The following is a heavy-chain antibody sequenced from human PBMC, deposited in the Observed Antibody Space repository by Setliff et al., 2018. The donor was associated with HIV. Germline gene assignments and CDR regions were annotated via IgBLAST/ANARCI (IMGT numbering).Heavy chain of an antibody. Sequence: SETLSLTCSVSGVSVGSGDYYWHWIRQHPEKALEWIVYIFHSGDTYYNPSLKSRISMSVDTSKNQFSLELTSLTAADTAVYYCATRPRIEARPFDYWGQGMLVTVSS. V-gene: IGHV4-31*03. CDR2: IFHSGDT. J-gene: IGHJ4*02. D-gene: IGHD6-6*01. CDR1: GVSVGSGDYY. CDR3: ATRPRIEARPFDY.